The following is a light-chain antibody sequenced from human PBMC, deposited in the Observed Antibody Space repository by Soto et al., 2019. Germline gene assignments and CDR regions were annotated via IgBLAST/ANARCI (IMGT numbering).Light chain of an antibody. J-gene: IGKJ1*01. CDR2: GAS. Sequence: EVVLTQSPATLSLSPGERATLSCRASENVRTFVDWYQQKPGQAPRLLIYGASNRATGIPARFSGSGSGTDFTLTISDLEPEDFAVYYCQQYYKWPPSLFGQGTKVEIK. V-gene: IGKV3-11*01. CDR3: QQYYKWPPSL. CDR1: ENVRTF.